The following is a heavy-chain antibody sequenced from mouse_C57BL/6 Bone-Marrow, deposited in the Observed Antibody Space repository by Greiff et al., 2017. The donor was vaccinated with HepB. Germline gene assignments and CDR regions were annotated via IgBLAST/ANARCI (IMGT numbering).Heavy chain of an antibody. Sequence: VQLQQPGAELVRPGTSVKLSCKASGYTFTSYWMHWVKQRPGQGLEWIGVIDPSDSYTNYNQKFKGKATLTVDTSSSTAYMQLSSLTSEDSAVYYCAREGYYEWGQGTTLTVSS. CDR3: AREGYYE. CDR1: GYTFTSYW. CDR2: IDPSDSYT. J-gene: IGHJ2*01. V-gene: IGHV1-59*01. D-gene: IGHD2-3*01.